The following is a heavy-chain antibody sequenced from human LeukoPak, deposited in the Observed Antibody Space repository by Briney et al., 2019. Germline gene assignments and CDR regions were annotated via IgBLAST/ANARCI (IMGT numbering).Heavy chain of an antibody. Sequence: GGSLRLSCAASGFTFSSYAMSWVRQAPGKGLEWVSTISGSGSGTYYADSVKGRFTVSRDNSKNTLYMELNSLRAEDTAVYYCARGDCSSSSCSGFYGMDVWGQGTTVTVSS. V-gene: IGHV3-23*01. CDR2: ISGSGSGT. CDR1: GFTFSSYA. J-gene: IGHJ6*02. D-gene: IGHD2-2*01. CDR3: ARGDCSSSSCSGFYGMDV.